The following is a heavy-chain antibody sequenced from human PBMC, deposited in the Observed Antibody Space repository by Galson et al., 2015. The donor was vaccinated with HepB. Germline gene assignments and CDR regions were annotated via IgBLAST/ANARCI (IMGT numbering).Heavy chain of an antibody. D-gene: IGHD5-18*01. Sequence: SLRLSCAASGFTFSSYAMHWVRQAPGKGLEWVAVISYDGSNKYYADSVKGRFTISRDNSKNTLYLQMNSLRAEDTAVYYCARDHSGYSYGNGWFDYWGQGTLVTVSS. CDR2: ISYDGSNK. V-gene: IGHV3-30-3*01. CDR3: ARDHSGYSYGNGWFDY. J-gene: IGHJ4*02. CDR1: GFTFSSYA.